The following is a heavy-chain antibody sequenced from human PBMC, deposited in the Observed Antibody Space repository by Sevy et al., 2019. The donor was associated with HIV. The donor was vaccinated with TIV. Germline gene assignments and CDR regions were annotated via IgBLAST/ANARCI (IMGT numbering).Heavy chain of an antibody. CDR3: ARGPYSSGLRFDY. Sequence: GGSLRLSCVASGFSFRDYALHWVRQGPGKGLEWVAVVSFDGGNKDYPDSVKGRFTVSRANSKNTLFLQMDSLRGEDTAVYYCARGPYSSGLRFDYWGQGTLVTVSS. V-gene: IGHV3-30*04. D-gene: IGHD6-19*01. CDR2: VSFDGGNK. CDR1: GFSFRDYA. J-gene: IGHJ4*02.